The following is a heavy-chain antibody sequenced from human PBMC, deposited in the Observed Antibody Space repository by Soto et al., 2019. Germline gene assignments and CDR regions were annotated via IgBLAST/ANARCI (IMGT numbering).Heavy chain of an antibody. J-gene: IGHJ4*02. V-gene: IGHV4-39*01. CDR2: IYYSGST. Sequence: QLQLQESGPGLVKPSETLSLTCTVSGGSISSSSYYWGWIRQPPGKGLEWIGSIYYSGSTYYNPSLKSRVTISVDTSKNQFSLTLSSVTAADTAVYYCARHKKIAAAGRDFDYWGQGTLVTVSS. D-gene: IGHD6-13*01. CDR3: ARHKKIAAAGRDFDY. CDR1: GGSISSSSYY.